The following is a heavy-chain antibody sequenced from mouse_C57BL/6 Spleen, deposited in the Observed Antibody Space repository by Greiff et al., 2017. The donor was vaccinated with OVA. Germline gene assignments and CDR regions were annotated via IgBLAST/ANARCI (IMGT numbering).Heavy chain of an antibody. Sequence: VQLQQPGAELVKPGASVKLSCKASGYTFTSYWMQWVKQRPGQGLEWIGEIDPSDSYTNYNQKFKGKATLTVDTSSSTAYMQHSSLTSEDSAVYYGARRGLDSSGREDNWGQGTSVTVSS. CDR2: IDPSDSYT. D-gene: IGHD3-2*02. CDR3: ARRGLDSSGREDN. J-gene: IGHJ4*01. V-gene: IGHV1-50*01. CDR1: GYTFTSYW.